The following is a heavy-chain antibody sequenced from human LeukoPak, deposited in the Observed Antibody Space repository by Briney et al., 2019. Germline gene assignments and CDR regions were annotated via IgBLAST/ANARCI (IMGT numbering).Heavy chain of an antibody. CDR3: AREGRSSSPPEGDAFDI. CDR1: GYTFTSYY. Sequence: ASVKVSCKASGYTFTSYYMHWVRQAPGQGLEWMGIINPSGGSTSYAQKFQGRVTMTRDTSTSTVYMELSSLRSEDTAVYYCAREGRSSSPPEGDAFDIWGQGTMVTVSS. V-gene: IGHV1-46*03. J-gene: IGHJ3*02. D-gene: IGHD6-6*01. CDR2: INPSGGST.